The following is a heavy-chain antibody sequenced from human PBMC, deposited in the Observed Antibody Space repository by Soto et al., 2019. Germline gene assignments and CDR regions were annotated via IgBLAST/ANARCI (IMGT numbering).Heavy chain of an antibody. D-gene: IGHD6-6*01. CDR1: GFTFNNYA. CDR2: IDSNGGST. V-gene: IGHV3-64D*06. J-gene: IGHJ4*02. CDR3: VKGPYSISPHYFDY. Sequence: GGSLRLSCSASGFTFNNYAMHWVRQAPGKGLEYVSAIDSNGGSTYYADSVRGRFPISRDNSKNTLYLQMSSLRPEDTAVYYCVKGPYSISPHYFDYWGQGTLVTVSS.